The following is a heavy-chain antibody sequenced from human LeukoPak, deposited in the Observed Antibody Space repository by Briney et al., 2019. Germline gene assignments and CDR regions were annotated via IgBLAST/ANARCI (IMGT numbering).Heavy chain of an antibody. CDR2: TYYRSQRYN. Sequence: KQSQTLSLACAISGDSVSSNSVAWNWIRQSSSRGLEWLGRTYYRSQRYNEYAASVRGRITINPDTSKNQFSLQLNSVTPEDTAVYYCARDQYCSSFACSFDYWGQGTLVTVSS. V-gene: IGHV6-1*01. D-gene: IGHD2-2*01. CDR3: ARDQYCSSFACSFDY. CDR1: GDSVSSNSVA. J-gene: IGHJ4*02.